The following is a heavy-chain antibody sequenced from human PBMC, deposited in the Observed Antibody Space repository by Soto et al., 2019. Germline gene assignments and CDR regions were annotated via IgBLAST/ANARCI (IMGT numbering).Heavy chain of an antibody. D-gene: IGHD3-10*01. CDR2: ISSSSSTI. V-gene: IGHV3-48*02. Sequence: PGGSLRLSCAASGFTFSSYSMNWVRQAPGKGLEWVSYISSSSSTIYYADSVKGRFTISRDNAKNSLYLQMNSLRDEDTAVYYCARDRAGQYYGSGSYYKGHDAFDIWGQGTMVTVSS. CDR1: GFTFSSYS. CDR3: ARDRAGQYYGSGSYYKGHDAFDI. J-gene: IGHJ3*02.